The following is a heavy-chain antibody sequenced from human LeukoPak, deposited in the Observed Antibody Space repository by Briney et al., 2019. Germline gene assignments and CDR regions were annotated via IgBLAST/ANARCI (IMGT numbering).Heavy chain of an antibody. Sequence: GGSLRLSCAASGFTFDDYGLSWARQAPGKGLEWVSTINWNGGSTGYADSVKGRFTISRDNAKNSLYLQMNSLRAEDTAVYYCARDSIKRAAAGYYFDYWGQGTLVTVSS. CDR3: ARDSIKRAAAGYYFDY. CDR2: INWNGGST. V-gene: IGHV3-20*04. CDR1: GFTFDDYG. J-gene: IGHJ4*02. D-gene: IGHD6-13*01.